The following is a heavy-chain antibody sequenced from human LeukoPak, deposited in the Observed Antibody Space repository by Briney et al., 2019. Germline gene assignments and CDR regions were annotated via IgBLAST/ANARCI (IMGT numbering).Heavy chain of an antibody. CDR2: IYTSGST. V-gene: IGHV4-61*02. Sequence: SQTLSLTCTVSGGSISSGSYYWSWVRQPAGKGLEWIGRIYTSGSTNYNPSLKSRVTISVDTSKNQFSLKLSSVTAADTAVYYCARGLRITISYYYYYMDVWGKGTTVTVSS. CDR3: ARGLRITISYYYYYMDV. J-gene: IGHJ6*03. CDR1: GGSISSGSYY. D-gene: IGHD3-3*01.